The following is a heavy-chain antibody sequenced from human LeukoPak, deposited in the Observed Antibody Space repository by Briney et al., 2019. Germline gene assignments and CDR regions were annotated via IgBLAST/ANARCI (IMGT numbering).Heavy chain of an antibody. Sequence: PGGSLRLSXAASGFTFSSYSMNWVRQAPGKGLEWVSSISSSSSYIYYADSVKGRFTISRDNAKNSLYLQMNSLRAEDTAVYYCARDYYYGSGSLENDYWGQGNLVTVSS. V-gene: IGHV3-21*01. CDR2: ISSSSSYI. D-gene: IGHD3-10*01. J-gene: IGHJ4*02. CDR1: GFTFSSYS. CDR3: ARDYYYGSGSLENDY.